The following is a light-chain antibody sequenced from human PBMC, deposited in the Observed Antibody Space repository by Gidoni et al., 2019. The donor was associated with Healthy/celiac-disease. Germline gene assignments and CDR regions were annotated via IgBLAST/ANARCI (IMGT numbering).Light chain of an antibody. J-gene: IGLJ2*01. CDR3: QVWDSSRDHVV. CDR2: YDS. V-gene: IGLV3-21*04. CDR1: NIGSKS. Sequence: SYVLTQPPSVSVAPGKTARITCGGNNIGSKSVHWYQQKPGQAPALVIYYDSDRPSGIPERFSGSNSGNTATLTISRVEAGDEADYYCQVWDSSRDHVVCGGGTKLTVL.